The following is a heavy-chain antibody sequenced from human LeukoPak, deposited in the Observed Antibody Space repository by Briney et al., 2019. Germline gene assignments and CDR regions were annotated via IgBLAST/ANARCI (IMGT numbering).Heavy chain of an antibody. CDR1: GYTFTSYG. Sequence: ASVKVSCKASGYTFTSYGISWVRQAPGQGLEWMGWISPDNGNTNSAQKFQGRVTMTTDTSTNTAYMELRSLRSDDTAVYYCARGRSDDLGYYNYYMDVWGKGTTVTVFS. CDR3: ARGRSDDLGYYNYYMDV. D-gene: IGHD3-3*01. CDR2: ISPDNGNT. V-gene: IGHV1-18*01. J-gene: IGHJ6*03.